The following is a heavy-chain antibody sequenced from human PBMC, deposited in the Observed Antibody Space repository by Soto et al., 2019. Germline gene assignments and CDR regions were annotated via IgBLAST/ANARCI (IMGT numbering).Heavy chain of an antibody. CDR2: INQDGSEK. J-gene: IGHJ4*02. V-gene: IGHV3-7*01. Sequence: PRGSLRLSCAASGFTFSSYWMDWVRQTPGKGLEWVANINQDGSEKNYVDSVKGRFTIYRDSAKNSLYLQMSSLTAEDSALYYCSRSLNSWGQGTLVTVSS. CDR1: GFTFSSYW. CDR3: SRSLNS.